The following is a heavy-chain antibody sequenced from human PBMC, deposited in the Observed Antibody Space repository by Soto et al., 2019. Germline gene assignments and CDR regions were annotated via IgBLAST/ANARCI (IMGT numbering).Heavy chain of an antibody. J-gene: IGHJ4*02. V-gene: IGHV3-30-3*01. CDR1: GFTFSSFA. D-gene: IGHD6-13*01. CDR3: ARDRRQQLVPLDY. Sequence: GGSLRLSRAASGFTFSSFAIHWVRQAPGKGLEWVSAISYDGSHKYYADSVKGRFTISRDNSKNTLYLQMSSLRPEDTAVYYCARDRRQQLVPLDYWRQRTLVTVYS. CDR2: ISYDGSHK.